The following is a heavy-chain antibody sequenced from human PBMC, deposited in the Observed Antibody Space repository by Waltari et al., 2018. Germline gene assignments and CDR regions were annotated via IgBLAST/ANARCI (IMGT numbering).Heavy chain of an antibody. CDR2: INQDGSQK. D-gene: IGHD5-18*01. CDR1: GFTFSSYW. Sequence: EVKLAESGGGLVQPGGSLILSCAAYGFTFSSYWVSWVRQAPGKGLEWVANINQDGSQKYYVDSVKGRFTIARDNAKNSLYLQMNSLRAEDTAVYYCAGWIHIAFEYWGQGTLVTVSS. V-gene: IGHV3-7*01. J-gene: IGHJ4*02. CDR3: AGWIHIAFEY.